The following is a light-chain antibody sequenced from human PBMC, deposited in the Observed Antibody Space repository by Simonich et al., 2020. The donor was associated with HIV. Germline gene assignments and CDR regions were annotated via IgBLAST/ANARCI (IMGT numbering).Light chain of an antibody. Sequence: QSALTKPASVSGSPGQSITISCTGTRSDVGGYNYVSWYQQHPGKAPKLMIYDFMKRPAGVSNRFSGSKSGNTASLTISGLQAEDEADYYCSSYTSSSTVVFGGGTKLTVL. J-gene: IGLJ2*01. CDR2: DFM. CDR3: SSYTSSSTVV. CDR1: RSDVGGYNY. V-gene: IGLV2-14*01.